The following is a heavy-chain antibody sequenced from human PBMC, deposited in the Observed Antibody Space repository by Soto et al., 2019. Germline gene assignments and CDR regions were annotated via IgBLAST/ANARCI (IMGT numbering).Heavy chain of an antibody. CDR2: IKQDGSEK. CDR1: GFTFSSYW. J-gene: IGHJ6*02. Sequence: EVQLVESGGGLVQPGGSLRLSCADSGFTFSSYWMSWVRQAPVKGLEWVGNIKQDGSEKNYVESVKGRFTISRDNAKNPLYLQMNTLRAEDTAVYYCARIASTGRGWDGWGQGTTVVISS. V-gene: IGHV3-7*01. D-gene: IGHD6-13*01. CDR3: ARIASTGRGWDG.